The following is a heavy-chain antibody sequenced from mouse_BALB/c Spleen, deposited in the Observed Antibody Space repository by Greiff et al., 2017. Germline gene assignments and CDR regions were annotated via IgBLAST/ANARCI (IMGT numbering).Heavy chain of an antibody. J-gene: IGHJ4*01. CDR1: GYSITSGYC. CDR2: IHYSGST. Sequence: VQLQQSGPDLVKPSQSLSLTCTVTGYSITSGYCWHWIRQLPGNQLEWMGYIHYSGSTNYNPPLKSLISITRDTSKNQFFLQLNSVTTEETATYCCARHRTLYAMDYWGQGTSVTVSS. V-gene: IGHV3-1*02. CDR3: ARHRTLYAMDY.